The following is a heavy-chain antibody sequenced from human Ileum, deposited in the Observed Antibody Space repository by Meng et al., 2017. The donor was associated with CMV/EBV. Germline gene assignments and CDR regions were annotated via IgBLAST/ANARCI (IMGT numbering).Heavy chain of an antibody. Sequence: LRLSCTVSGGSISSGGYYWTWIRQPPGKGLEWIGYIYYSGTTYYNPSLKSRLTISLDTSKNQFSLKLSYVTAADTAVYYCALGTWIHAYGMDVWGQGTTVTVSS. CDR2: IYYSGTT. J-gene: IGHJ6*02. D-gene: IGHD5-18*01. CDR1: GGSISSGGYY. V-gene: IGHV4-31*03. CDR3: ALGTWIHAYGMDV.